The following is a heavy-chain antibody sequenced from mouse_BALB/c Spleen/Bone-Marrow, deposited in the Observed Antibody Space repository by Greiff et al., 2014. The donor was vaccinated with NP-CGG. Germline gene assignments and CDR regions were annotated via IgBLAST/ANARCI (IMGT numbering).Heavy chain of an antibody. Sequence: QVQLKESGPSLGGPSQSLSITFTVSGVLFNGYGVHWGCQPPGKGLEWLGVIWAGGSTGYNSALMSRLSINKDNSKSQVFLKMNSLQTDDTAMYYCARERDLTLDYWGQGTTLTVSS. CDR3: ARERDLTLDY. V-gene: IGHV2-9*02. D-gene: IGHD4-1*01. J-gene: IGHJ2*01. CDR2: IWAGGST. CDR1: GVLFNGYG.